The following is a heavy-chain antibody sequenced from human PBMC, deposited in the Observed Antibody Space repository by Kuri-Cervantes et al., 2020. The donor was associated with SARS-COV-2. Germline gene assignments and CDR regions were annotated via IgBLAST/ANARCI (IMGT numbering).Heavy chain of an antibody. Sequence: SETLSLTCTVSGGSISSSSYYWSWIRQPPGKGLEWIGYIYYSGSTNYNPSLKSRVTISVDTSKNQFSLKLSSVTAADTAVYYCARDRPGPSDAFDIWGQGTMVTVSS. CDR3: ARDRPGPSDAFDI. CDR1: GGSISSSSYY. J-gene: IGHJ3*02. D-gene: IGHD6-6*01. CDR2: IYYSGST. V-gene: IGHV4-61*01.